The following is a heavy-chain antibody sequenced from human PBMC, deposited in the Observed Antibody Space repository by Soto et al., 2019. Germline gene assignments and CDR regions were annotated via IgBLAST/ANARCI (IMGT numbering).Heavy chain of an antibody. Sequence: QVLLVQSGAEVKKPGASVKVSCKVSGYTLTELSMHWVRQAPGKGLEWMGGFDPEDGETIYAQKFQGRVTMTEDTSADTAYMELSSLRSENTAMYFCATDLATVIRRGDYWGQGTLVTVSS. CDR1: GYTLTELS. D-gene: IGHD4-4*01. CDR3: ATDLATVIRRGDY. CDR2: FDPEDGET. J-gene: IGHJ4*02. V-gene: IGHV1-24*01.